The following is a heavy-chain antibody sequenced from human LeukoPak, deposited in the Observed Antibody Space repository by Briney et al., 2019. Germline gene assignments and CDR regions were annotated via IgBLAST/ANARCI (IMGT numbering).Heavy chain of an antibody. CDR1: GGSISSGSYY. CDR2: ICTSGST. J-gene: IGHJ4*02. Sequence: TPSETLSLTCTVSGGSISSGSYYWSWIRQPAGKGLEWIGRICTSGSTNYNPSLKSRVTISVDTSKNQFSLKLSSVTAADTAVYYCARSRGYYYNSSGYHSWGQGTLVTVSS. V-gene: IGHV4-61*02. CDR3: ARSRGYYYNSSGYHS. D-gene: IGHD3-22*01.